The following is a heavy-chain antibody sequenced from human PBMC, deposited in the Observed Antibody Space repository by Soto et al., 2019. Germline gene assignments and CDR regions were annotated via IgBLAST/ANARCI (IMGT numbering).Heavy chain of an antibody. CDR2: ISAYNGNT. Sequence: ASVKVSCKASGYTFTSYGISWVRQAPGQGLEWMGWISAYNGNTNYAQKLQGRVTMTTDTSTSTAYMELRSLRSDDTAVYYCARDFDFWSGYYTNPPPDRASDYWGQGTLVTVSS. CDR3: ARDFDFWSGYYTNPPPDRASDY. D-gene: IGHD3-3*01. J-gene: IGHJ4*02. V-gene: IGHV1-18*01. CDR1: GYTFTSYG.